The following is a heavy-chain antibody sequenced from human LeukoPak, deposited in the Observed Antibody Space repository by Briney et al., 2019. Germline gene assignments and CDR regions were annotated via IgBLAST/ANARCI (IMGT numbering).Heavy chain of an antibody. Sequence: GGSLRLSCAASGFTVSSNYMSWARQAPVKGLEWVSVIYSGGSTYYADSVKGRFTISGDNSKNTLYLQKNSLRAEDTAVYYCERGVRPFDFGYWGQGNLGTVSS. D-gene: IGHD2/OR15-2a*01. J-gene: IGHJ4*02. V-gene: IGHV3-53*01. CDR1: GFTVSSNY. CDR3: ERGVRPFDFGY. CDR2: IYSGGST.